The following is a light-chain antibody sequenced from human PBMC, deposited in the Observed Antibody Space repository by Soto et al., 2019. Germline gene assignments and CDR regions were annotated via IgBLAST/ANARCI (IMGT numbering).Light chain of an antibody. V-gene: IGKV1-33*01. J-gene: IGKJ5*01. CDR3: QQYNNLIT. CDR2: AAS. CDR1: QDINNY. Sequence: DIQMTQSPSSLSASVGDRVTITCQASQDINNYLNWYQQKPGKAPKLLIYAASNLQTGVPSRFSGSGSGTDFTFTISSLQPEDIAMHYCQQYNNLITFGQGTRLEIE.